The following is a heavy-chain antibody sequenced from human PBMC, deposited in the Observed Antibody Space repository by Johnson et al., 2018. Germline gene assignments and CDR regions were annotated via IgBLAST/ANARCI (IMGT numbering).Heavy chain of an antibody. CDR3: AKDKRSYDFWSGSSVDY. Sequence: QVQLVQSGGGVVQPGRSLRLSCAASRFTFSTYGMHWVRQAPGKGLEWVAVISYDGNNKYYVDTVKGRFTISRDNSKNTLYLQMNSLRAEDTAVYYCAKDKRSYDFWSGSSVDYWGQGSLVTVSS. J-gene: IGHJ4*02. CDR2: ISYDGNNK. D-gene: IGHD3-3*01. CDR1: RFTFSTYG. V-gene: IGHV3-30*18.